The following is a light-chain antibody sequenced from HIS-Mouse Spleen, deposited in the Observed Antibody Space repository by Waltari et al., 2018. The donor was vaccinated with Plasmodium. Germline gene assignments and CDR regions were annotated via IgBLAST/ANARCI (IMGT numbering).Light chain of an antibody. CDR2: DVS. J-gene: IGLJ1*01. Sequence: QSALTQPRSVSGSPGQSVTISCTGTSSDVGGYNYVSWYQQHPGKARKPMIYDVSKRPSGVPDRFSGSKYGNTASLTISGLQAEDEADYYCCSYAGSYTYVFGTGTKVTVL. CDR1: SSDVGGYNY. V-gene: IGLV2-11*01. CDR3: CSYAGSYTYV.